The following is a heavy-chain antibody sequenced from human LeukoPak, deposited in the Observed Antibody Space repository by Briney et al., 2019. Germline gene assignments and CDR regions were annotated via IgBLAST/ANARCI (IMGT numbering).Heavy chain of an antibody. CDR1: GFTFSSYV. CDR3: AKGIVNWGKSYFDY. V-gene: IGHV3-30*02. D-gene: IGHD7-27*01. J-gene: IGHJ4*02. Sequence: GGSLRLSCAASGFTFSSYVMQWVRHAPGKGLEWVAFIRYDGSNTYYADSVKGRFTISRDNSKNTLHLQMSSLRAEDTAVYYCAKGIVNWGKSYFDYWGQGTLVTVSS. CDR2: IRYDGSNT.